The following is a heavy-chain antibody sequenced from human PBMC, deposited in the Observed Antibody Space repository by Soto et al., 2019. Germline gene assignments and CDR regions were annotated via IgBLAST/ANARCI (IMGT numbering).Heavy chain of an antibody. CDR3: ARIVDKALVTGYYFDY. J-gene: IGHJ4*02. CDR2: IYYSGST. D-gene: IGHD5-18*01. CDR1: GGSISSGGYY. Sequence: SETLSLTCTVSGGSISSGGYYRSWIRQHPGKGLEWIGYIYYSGSTYYNPSLKSRVTISVDTSKNQFSLKLSSVTAADTAVYSCARIVDKALVTGYYFDYWGQGTTVTVSS. V-gene: IGHV4-31*03.